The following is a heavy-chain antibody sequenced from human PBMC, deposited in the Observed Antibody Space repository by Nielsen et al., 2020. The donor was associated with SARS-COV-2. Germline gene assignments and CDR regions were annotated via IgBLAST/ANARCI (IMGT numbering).Heavy chain of an antibody. CDR3: ARGDYYGSGSYSYYYGMDV. J-gene: IGHJ6*02. CDR2: IKEDGREG. V-gene: IGHV3-7*01. D-gene: IGHD3-10*01. Sequence: GGSLRLSCAASGFTFSSYWMSWVRQAPGKGLEWVANIKEDGREGYYVDSVKGRFTISRDNARKSLSLQMNSLRAEDTAVYYCARGDYYGSGSYSYYYGMDVWGQGTTVTVSS. CDR1: GFTFSSYW.